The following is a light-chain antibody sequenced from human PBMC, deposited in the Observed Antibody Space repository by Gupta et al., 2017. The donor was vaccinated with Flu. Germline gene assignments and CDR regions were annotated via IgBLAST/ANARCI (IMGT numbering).Light chain of an antibody. Sequence: QSVLAQPPPASGTPGQRVTISCSGSSSNIGSNAVNWYQQVPGTSPKLLIYGSNQRPSGGPDRCAGSKSCTSSSLAIRGLQSEDDADYYCSAWDDSLNGHYVFGTGTKVTVL. CDR3: SAWDDSLNGHYV. V-gene: IGLV1-44*01. CDR1: SSNIGSNA. CDR2: GSN. J-gene: IGLJ1*01.